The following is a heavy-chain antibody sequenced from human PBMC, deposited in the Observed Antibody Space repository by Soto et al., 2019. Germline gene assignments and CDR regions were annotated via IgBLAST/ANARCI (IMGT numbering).Heavy chain of an antibody. CDR2: FDPEDGET. Sequence: PRASVKVSCKVSGYTLTELSMHWVRQAPGKGLEWMGGFDPEDGETIYAQKFQGRVTMTEDTSTDTAYMELSSLRSEDTAVYYCATVGGSIGSTVTSDWGQGTLVTVSS. CDR1: GYTLTELS. CDR3: ATVGGSIGSTVTSD. V-gene: IGHV1-24*01. D-gene: IGHD4-17*01. J-gene: IGHJ4*02.